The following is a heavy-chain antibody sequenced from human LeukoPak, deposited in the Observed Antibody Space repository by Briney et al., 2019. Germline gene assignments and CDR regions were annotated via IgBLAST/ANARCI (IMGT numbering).Heavy chain of an antibody. CDR2: ISGSGGST. Sequence: GVLRLSCAASGFTFSSYAMSWVRQAPGKGPEWVSSISGSGGSTYYTDSVKDRFTVSRDNSKNTLYLQMSGLRAEDTALYYCARGQWLVTSSFDSWAREPWSPSPQ. CDR1: GFTFSSYA. D-gene: IGHD6-19*01. CDR3: ARGQWLVTSSFDS. J-gene: IGHJ4*02. V-gene: IGHV3-23*01.